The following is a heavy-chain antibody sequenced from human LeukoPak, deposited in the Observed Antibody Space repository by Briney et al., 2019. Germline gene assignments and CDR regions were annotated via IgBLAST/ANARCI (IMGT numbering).Heavy chain of an antibody. J-gene: IGHJ4*02. CDR2: LYSGGST. V-gene: IGHV3-53*01. Sequence: GGSLRLSCAASGFTVSSKYMSWVRQAPGKGLEWVSILYSGGSTYYADSMKGRFTISRDNSKNTLYLQMNSLRAEDTAVYYCASAFSSYRVVDYWGQGTLVTVSS. CDR3: ASAFSSYRVVDY. D-gene: IGHD3-10*01. CDR1: GFTVSSKY.